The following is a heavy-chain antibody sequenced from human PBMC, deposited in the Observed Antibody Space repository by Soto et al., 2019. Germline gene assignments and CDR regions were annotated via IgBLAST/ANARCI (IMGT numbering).Heavy chain of an antibody. D-gene: IGHD5-12*01. CDR1: GFTFSSYD. CDR2: IGTAGDT. V-gene: IGHV3-13*01. Sequence: GGSLRLSCAASGFTFSSYDMHWVRQATGKGLKWVSAIGTAGDTHYSDSVEGRFTISRENAENSLHLQMNSLRAEVTAVYFCSRVRGFHHGNDAFDIWGQGTKVTVSS. J-gene: IGHJ3*02. CDR3: SRVRGFHHGNDAFDI.